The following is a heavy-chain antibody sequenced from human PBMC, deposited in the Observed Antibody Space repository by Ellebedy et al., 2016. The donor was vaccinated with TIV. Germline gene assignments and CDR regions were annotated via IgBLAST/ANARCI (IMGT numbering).Heavy chain of an antibody. CDR2: ISVYNGKT. Sequence: ASVKVSXXASGYPFVNHGISWVRQAPGQGLEWMGWISVYNGKTSYLQKFQDRVTLTAETSTTTAYIELRSLTSDDTAMYYCTRDYDFWSGFRTPEYYYGMDVWGQGTMVTVSS. D-gene: IGHD3-3*01. CDR1: GYPFVNHG. J-gene: IGHJ6*02. CDR3: TRDYDFWSGFRTPEYYYGMDV. V-gene: IGHV1-18*04.